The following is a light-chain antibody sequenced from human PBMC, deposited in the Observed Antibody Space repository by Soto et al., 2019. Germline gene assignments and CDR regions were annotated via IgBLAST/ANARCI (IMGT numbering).Light chain of an antibody. Sequence: QSALPQPASVSGSPGQSITISCTGTSSDVGGFNYVSWYQQYPGEAPKLLIYEVSNRPSGVSSRFSGSKSCNTASLTISCLQADDEGDYYCSSFTTSNTWVFGGGTKVTVL. J-gene: IGLJ3*02. CDR3: SSFTTSNTWV. V-gene: IGLV2-14*01. CDR2: EVS. CDR1: SSDVGGFNY.